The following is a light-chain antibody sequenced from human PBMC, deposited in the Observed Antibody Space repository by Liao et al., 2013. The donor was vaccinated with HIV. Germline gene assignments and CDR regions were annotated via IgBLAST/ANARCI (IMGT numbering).Light chain of an antibody. J-gene: IGLJ2*01. Sequence: SYELTQPPSVSVSPGQTASITCSGAKLGDKYACWYQQKPGQSPVLVIYQDAKRPSGIPERFSGSNSGNTATLTISGTQTMDESDYFCQAWDSGAEVLFGGGTKLTVL. CDR2: QDA. CDR1: KLGDKY. V-gene: IGLV3-1*01. CDR3: QAWDSGAEVL.